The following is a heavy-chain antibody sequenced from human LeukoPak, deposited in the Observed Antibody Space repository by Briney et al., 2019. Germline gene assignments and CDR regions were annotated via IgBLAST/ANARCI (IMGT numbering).Heavy chain of an antibody. Sequence: SGGSLRLSCAVSGFTFSSYGMHWVRQAPGKGLEWVSGISGSGGSTYYADSVKGRFTVSRDNSKNMLYLQMNSLRAEDTAVYYCAHLGYDILTGYYNWGQGTLVFVSS. J-gene: IGHJ4*02. CDR1: GFTFSSYG. D-gene: IGHD3-9*01. CDR3: AHLGYDILTGYYN. CDR2: ISGSGGST. V-gene: IGHV3-23*01.